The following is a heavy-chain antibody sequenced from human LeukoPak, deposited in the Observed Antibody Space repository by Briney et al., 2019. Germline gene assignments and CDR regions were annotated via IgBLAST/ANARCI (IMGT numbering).Heavy chain of an antibody. V-gene: IGHV3-48*04. CDR1: GFTFSSYS. J-gene: IGHJ4*02. D-gene: IGHD1-7*01. CDR2: ISSSSSTI. Sequence: GGSLRLSCAASGFTFSSYSMNWVRQAPGKGLEWVSYISSSSSTIYYADSVKGRFTISRDNAKNTLYLQMNSLRAEDTAVYYCARVHNWNYGRYFDYWGQGTLVTVSS. CDR3: ARVHNWNYGRYFDY.